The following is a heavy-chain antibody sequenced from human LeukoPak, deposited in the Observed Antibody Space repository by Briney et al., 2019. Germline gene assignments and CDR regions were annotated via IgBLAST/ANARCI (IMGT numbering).Heavy chain of an antibody. Sequence: ASVKVSCKASGYTFTSYAIHWVRQAPGQRLEWLGWINTGNGDTRYSQTFQARVTITSDTSASTAYMELSSLRSEDTAVCYCARDLGSGSLHYWGQGTLVTVSS. CDR2: INTGNGDT. J-gene: IGHJ4*02. D-gene: IGHD1-26*01. V-gene: IGHV1-3*04. CDR1: GYTFTSYA. CDR3: ARDLGSGSLHY.